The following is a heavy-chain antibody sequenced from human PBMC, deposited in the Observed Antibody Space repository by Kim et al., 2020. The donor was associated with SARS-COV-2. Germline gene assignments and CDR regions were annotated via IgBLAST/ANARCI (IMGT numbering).Heavy chain of an antibody. CDR1: GFTFSSYA. J-gene: IGHJ4*02. V-gene: IGHV3-30*04. CDR3: ARDHLRYFDWLHSLGLFDY. Sequence: GGSLRLSCAASGFTFSSYAMHWVRQAPGKGLEWVAVISYDGSNKYYADSVKGRFTISRDNSKNTLYLQMNSLRAEDTAVYYCARDHLRYFDWLHSLGLFDYWGQGTLVTVSS. CDR2: ISYDGSNK. D-gene: IGHD3-9*01.